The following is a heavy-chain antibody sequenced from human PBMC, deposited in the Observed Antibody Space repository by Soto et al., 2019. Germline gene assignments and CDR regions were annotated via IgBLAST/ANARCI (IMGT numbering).Heavy chain of an antibody. Sequence: PSETLSLTCTVSGGSISNYYWSWIRQPPGKGLEWIGYIYYSGSTNYNPSLKSRLTISVDTSRNQFSLKLNSMTAADTAVYYCARHNYGSGSTYFDYWGQGTLVTVSS. V-gene: IGHV4-59*08. CDR1: GGSISNYY. D-gene: IGHD3-10*01. CDR2: IYYSGST. CDR3: ARHNYGSGSTYFDY. J-gene: IGHJ4*02.